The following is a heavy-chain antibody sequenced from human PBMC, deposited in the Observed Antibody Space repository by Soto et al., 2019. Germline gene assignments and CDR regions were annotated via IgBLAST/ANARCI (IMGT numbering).Heavy chain of an antibody. CDR1: GFTFSTFS. CDR3: ARDLAWAFDS. V-gene: IGHV3-48*02. J-gene: IGHJ4*02. D-gene: IGHD1-26*01. CDR2: IGGSGGSI. Sequence: VGSLRLSCAASGFTFSTFSMNWVRQAPGKGLEWLSYIGGSGGSISYADSVKGRFTISRDNGKNTLYLQMSSLRDEDTAVYYCARDLAWAFDSWGQGALVTVSS.